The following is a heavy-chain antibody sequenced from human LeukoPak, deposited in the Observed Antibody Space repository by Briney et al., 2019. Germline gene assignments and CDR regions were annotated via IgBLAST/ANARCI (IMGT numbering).Heavy chain of an antibody. Sequence: TSETLSLTCTVSGGSISSYYWSWIRQAPGKGLEWIGYIYYSGSTNYNPSLKSRVTTSVDTSKNHFSLKLSSVTAADTAVYYCARTTEGGYTYDYFYYYYMDVWGKGTTVTISS. D-gene: IGHD5-18*01. V-gene: IGHV4-59*01. CDR1: GGSISSYY. CDR3: ARTTEGGYTYDYFYYYYMDV. CDR2: IYYSGST. J-gene: IGHJ6*03.